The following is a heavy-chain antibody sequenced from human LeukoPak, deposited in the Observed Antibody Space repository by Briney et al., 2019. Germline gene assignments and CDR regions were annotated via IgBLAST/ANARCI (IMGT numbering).Heavy chain of an antibody. J-gene: IGHJ6*02. D-gene: IGHD6-13*01. CDR1: GFTFSSYW. CDR2: IKQDGSEK. CDR3: ARYSSSWSPNYYYDMDV. Sequence: PGGSLRLSCAASGFTFSSYWMSWVRQAPGKGLEWVANIKQDGSEKYYVDSVKGRFTISRDNAKNSLYLQMNSLRAEDTAVYYCARYSSSWSPNYYYDMDVWGQGTTVTVSS. V-gene: IGHV3-7*01.